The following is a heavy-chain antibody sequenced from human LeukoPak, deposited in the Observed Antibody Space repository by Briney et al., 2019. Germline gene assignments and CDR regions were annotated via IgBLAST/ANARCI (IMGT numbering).Heavy chain of an antibody. V-gene: IGHV5-51*01. D-gene: IGHD4-23*01. CDR3: ARPGTNSPGNFLPFDH. Sequence: GESLKISCKTSRYRFTTYWIGWVRQMPGKGLEWMGIIYPGDSDTRYSPSFQGQVTISADKSIATAYLQWSSLRASDTAMYYCARPGTNSPGNFLPFDHWGQGTLVSVSS. CDR2: IYPGDSDT. CDR1: RYRFTTYW. J-gene: IGHJ4*02.